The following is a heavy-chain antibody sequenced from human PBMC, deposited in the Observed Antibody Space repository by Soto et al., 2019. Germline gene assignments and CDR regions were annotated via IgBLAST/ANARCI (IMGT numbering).Heavy chain of an antibody. CDR1: GYSFANYW. CDR3: ARNRLRQYYYGMDV. V-gene: IGHV5-51*01. J-gene: IGHJ6*02. CDR2: IYPGDSDT. D-gene: IGHD3-10*01. Sequence: PGESLKISCQGSGYSFANYWIAWVCQMPGKGLEWVGVIYPGDSDTRYSPSFRGQVTISADKSISHVYLQWSSLKASDTAMYYCARNRLRQYYYGMDVWGQGTTVTSP.